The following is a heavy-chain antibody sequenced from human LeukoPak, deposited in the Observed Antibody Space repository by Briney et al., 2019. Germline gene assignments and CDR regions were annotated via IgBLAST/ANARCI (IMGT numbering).Heavy chain of an antibody. CDR1: GGTFSSYA. J-gene: IGHJ4*02. Sequence: SVKVSCKASGGTFSSYAISWVRQAPGQGLEWMGRIIPIFGTANYAQKFQGRVTITTDESTSTAYMELSSLRSEDTAVYYCAREELGHDYGDPTSHFDYWGQGALVTVSS. CDR2: IIPIFGTA. V-gene: IGHV1-69*05. D-gene: IGHD4-17*01. CDR3: AREELGHDYGDPTSHFDY.